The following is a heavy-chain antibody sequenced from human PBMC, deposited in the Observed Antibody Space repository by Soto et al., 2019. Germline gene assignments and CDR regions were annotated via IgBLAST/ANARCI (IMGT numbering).Heavy chain of an antibody. CDR2: ISYDGSNK. CDR3: AREGPAPAAGPSAFDY. CDR1: GFTFSSYA. D-gene: IGHD6-13*01. Sequence: QVQLVESGGGVVQPGRSLRLSCAASGFTFSSYAMHWVRQAPGKGLEWVAVISYDGSNKYYADSVKGRFTISRDNSKNTLYLQMNSLRAEDTAVYYCAREGPAPAAGPSAFDYWGQGTLVTVSS. V-gene: IGHV3-30-3*01. J-gene: IGHJ4*02.